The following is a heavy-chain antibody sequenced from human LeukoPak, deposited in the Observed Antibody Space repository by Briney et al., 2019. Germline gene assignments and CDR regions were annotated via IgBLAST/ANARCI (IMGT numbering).Heavy chain of an antibody. V-gene: IGHV5-51*01. J-gene: IGHJ4*02. CDR3: ARRGEKLWSLYPIFFDY. Sequence: GESLKISCKGSGYSFTSYWIGWVRQMPGKGLEWMGIIYPGDSDTRYSPSFQGQVTISADKSISTAYLQWSSLKASDTAMYYCARRGEKLWSLYPIFFDYWGQGTLVTVSS. CDR1: GYSFTSYW. D-gene: IGHD5-18*01. CDR2: IYPGDSDT.